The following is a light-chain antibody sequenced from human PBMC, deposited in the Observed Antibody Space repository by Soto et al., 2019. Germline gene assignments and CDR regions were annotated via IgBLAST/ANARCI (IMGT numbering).Light chain of an antibody. V-gene: IGLV2-18*02. Sequence: QSVLTQPPSVSGSPGQSVTISCTGTSSDVGNYNRVSWYQQPPGTAPKLMIYEVSNRPTGVPDRFSGSKSGNTASLTISGLQAEDEADYYCSSYTSSSTFVFGGGTRSPS. CDR1: SSDVGNYNR. CDR2: EVS. J-gene: IGLJ2*01. CDR3: SSYTSSSTFV.